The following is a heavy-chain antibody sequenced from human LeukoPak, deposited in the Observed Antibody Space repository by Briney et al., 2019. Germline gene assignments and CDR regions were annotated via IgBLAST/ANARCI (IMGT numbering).Heavy chain of an antibody. Sequence: PGGSLRLSCPDSGFTFSSYWMTWVRQAPGKGLEWVANINQDGSKKDHVDSVKGRFTISRDNAKKTLYLQMDSLRTDDTAVYYCTTDRGYSTLDDWGQGTLVTVSS. CDR2: INQDGSKK. V-gene: IGHV3-7*01. CDR1: GFTFSSYW. D-gene: IGHD3-10*01. CDR3: TTDRGYSTLDD. J-gene: IGHJ4*02.